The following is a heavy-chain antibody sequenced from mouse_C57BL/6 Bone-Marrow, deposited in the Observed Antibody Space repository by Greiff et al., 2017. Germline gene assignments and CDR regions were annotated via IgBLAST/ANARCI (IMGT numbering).Heavy chain of an antibody. CDR1: GFNIKDDY. CDR3: TALDYYGSSYDYFDY. D-gene: IGHD1-1*01. V-gene: IGHV14-4*01. CDR2: IDPENGDT. Sequence: VQLQQSGAELVRPGASVKLSCTASGFNIKDDYMHWVKQRPEQGLEWIGWIDPENGDTEYASKFQGKATITADTSSNTAYLQLSSLTSEDTAVYYCTALDYYGSSYDYFDYWGQGTTLTVSS. J-gene: IGHJ2*01.